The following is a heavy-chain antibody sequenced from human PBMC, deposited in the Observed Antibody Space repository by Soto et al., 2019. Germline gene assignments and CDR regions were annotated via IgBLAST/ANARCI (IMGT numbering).Heavy chain of an antibody. CDR2: TIPIFGTA. J-gene: IGHJ4*02. CDR1: GGTFSSYA. D-gene: IGHD3-22*01. Sequence: QVQLVQSGAEVKKPGSSVKVSCKASGGTFSSYAISWVRQAPGQGLEWMGGTIPIFGTANHAQKFQGRVTITADESTSTAYMELSSLRSEDTAVYYCARGYYYDSSGYYSNAYYFDYWGQGTLVTVSS. V-gene: IGHV1-69*01. CDR3: ARGYYYDSSGYYSNAYYFDY.